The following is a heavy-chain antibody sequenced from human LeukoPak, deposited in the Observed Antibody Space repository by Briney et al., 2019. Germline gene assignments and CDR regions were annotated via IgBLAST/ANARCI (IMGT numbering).Heavy chain of an antibody. V-gene: IGHV1-69*13. J-gene: IGHJ4*02. D-gene: IGHD2-2*01. Sequence: GASVKVSRKASGGTFSSYAISWVRQAPGQGLEWMGGIIPIFGTANYAQKFQGRVTITADESKSTAYKELSSLRSEDTAVYYCARGGGYCSSTSCYAFDYWGQGTLVTVSS. CDR3: ARGGGYCSSTSCYAFDY. CDR2: IIPIFGTA. CDR1: GGTFSSYA.